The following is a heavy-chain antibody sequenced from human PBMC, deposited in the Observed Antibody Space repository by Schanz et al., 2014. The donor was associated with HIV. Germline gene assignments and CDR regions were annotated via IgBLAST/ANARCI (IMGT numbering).Heavy chain of an antibody. CDR1: GGHFASFG. D-gene: IGHD1-26*01. Sequence: QVPLVQSGGEVKNPGSSVKVSCKASGGHFASFGVSWVRQAPGQRLEWMGGIIPLLGTTHYAQKFRGRVTITADKSTTAYMQLNSLRSDDTAVYYCARVLGMAAANTYWWYFDLWGRGTLVTVSS. CDR3: ARVLGMAAANTYWWYFDL. CDR2: IIPLLGTT. V-gene: IGHV1-69*06. J-gene: IGHJ2*01.